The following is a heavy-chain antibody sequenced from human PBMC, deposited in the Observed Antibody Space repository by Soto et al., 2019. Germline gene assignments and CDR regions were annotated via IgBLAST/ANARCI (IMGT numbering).Heavy chain of an antibody. J-gene: IGHJ6*02. Sequence: QLQLQESGPGLVKPSETLSLTCTVSGGSISSSSYYWGWIRQPPGKGLEWIGSIYYSGSTYYNPSLKSRVTISVDTYKNQFSLKLSSVTAADTAVYYCARRRCISTSCTIYYYYYGMDVWGQGTTVTVSS. CDR3: ARRRCISTSCTIYYYYYGMDV. D-gene: IGHD2-2*01. CDR2: IYYSGST. CDR1: GGSISSSSYY. V-gene: IGHV4-39*01.